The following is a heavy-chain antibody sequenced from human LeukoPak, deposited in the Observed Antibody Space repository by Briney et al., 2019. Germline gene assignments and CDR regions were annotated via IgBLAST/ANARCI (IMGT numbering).Heavy chain of an antibody. Sequence: GGSLRLSCVGSGFTFRSHAMSWVRQAPEKGLEFVSGIYENGGTTYYADSVKGRFTISRDNSKNTLYLQMNSLRAEDTALYYCAKDPASLYSSGWLYFDYWGQGTLVTVSS. CDR2: IYENGGTT. CDR1: GFTFRSHA. D-gene: IGHD6-19*01. CDR3: AKDPASLYSSGWLYFDY. V-gene: IGHV3-23*01. J-gene: IGHJ4*02.